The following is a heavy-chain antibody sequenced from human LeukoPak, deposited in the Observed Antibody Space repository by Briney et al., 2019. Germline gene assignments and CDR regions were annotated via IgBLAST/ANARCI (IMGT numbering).Heavy chain of an antibody. Sequence: WASVKVSCKASGGTFSSYAISWVRQAPGQGLEWMGGIIPIFGTANYAQKFQGRVTITTDESTSTAYMELSSLRSEDTAVYYCASSVYSSSWSGGVGAFDIWGQGTMVTVSS. V-gene: IGHV1-69*05. J-gene: IGHJ3*02. D-gene: IGHD6-13*01. CDR2: IIPIFGTA. CDR1: GGTFSSYA. CDR3: ASSVYSSSWSGGVGAFDI.